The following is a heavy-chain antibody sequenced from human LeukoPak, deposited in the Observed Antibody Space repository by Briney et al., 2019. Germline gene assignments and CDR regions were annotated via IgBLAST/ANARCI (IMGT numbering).Heavy chain of an antibody. D-gene: IGHD1-26*01. Sequence: GGSLRLSCAASGFTVSSNYMSWVRQAPGKGLEWVSVIYSGGSTYYADSVKDRFTISRHNSKNTLYLQMNSLRAEDTAVYYCASRMGATRGHWGQGTLVTVSS. J-gene: IGHJ4*02. CDR2: IYSGGST. V-gene: IGHV3-53*04. CDR1: GFTVSSNY. CDR3: ASRMGATRGH.